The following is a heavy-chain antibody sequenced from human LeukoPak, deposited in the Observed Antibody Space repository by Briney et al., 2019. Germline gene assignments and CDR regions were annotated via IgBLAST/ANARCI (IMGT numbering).Heavy chain of an antibody. CDR3: ARGKWLRFPPFDY. Sequence: SETLSLTCAVSGYSISSGYYWGWIRQPPGKGLEWIGNIYHSGSTYYNPSLKSRVTISVDTSKNQFSLKLSSVTAADTAVYYCARGKWLRFPPFDYWGQGTLVTVSS. CDR1: GYSISSGYY. V-gene: IGHV4-38-2*01. J-gene: IGHJ4*02. CDR2: IYHSGST. D-gene: IGHD5-12*01.